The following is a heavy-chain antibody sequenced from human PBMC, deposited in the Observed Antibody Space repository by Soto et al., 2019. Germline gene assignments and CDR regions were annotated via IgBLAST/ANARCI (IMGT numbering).Heavy chain of an antibody. V-gene: IGHV5-10-1*01. CDR1: FXSYW. CDR3: ARYPGEGYYDSSGYYSNWFDH. Sequence: FXSYWISWVLQMPVKCVEWMGRIDPSDSYTNYSPSFQGHVTISADKSISTAYLQWSSLKASDTAMYYCARYPGEGYYDSSGYYSNWFDHWGQGTLVTVSS. D-gene: IGHD3-22*01. J-gene: IGHJ5*02. CDR2: IDPSDSYT.